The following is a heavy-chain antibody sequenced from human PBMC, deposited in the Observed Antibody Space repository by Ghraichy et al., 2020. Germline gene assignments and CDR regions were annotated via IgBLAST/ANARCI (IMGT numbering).Heavy chain of an antibody. J-gene: IGHJ4*02. CDR3: AKVSRIMDFDY. V-gene: IGHV3-23*01. CDR2: ISGSGGST. CDR1: GFTFSSYA. Sequence: GSLNISCAASGFTFSSYAMSWVRQAPGKGLEWVSAISGSGGSTYYADSVKGRFTISRDNSKNTLYLQMNSLRAEDTAVYYCAKVSRIMDFDYWGQGTLVTVSS. D-gene: IGHD2-15*01.